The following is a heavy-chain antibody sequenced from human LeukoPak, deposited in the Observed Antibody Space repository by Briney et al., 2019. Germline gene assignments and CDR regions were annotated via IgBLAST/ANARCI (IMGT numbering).Heavy chain of an antibody. CDR3: ARSFGVVPAAMFDY. CDR2: IIPIFGTA. Sequence: SVKVSCKASGGTFSSYAISWVRQAPGQGLEWMGGIIPIFGTANYAQKFQGRVTITADESTSTAYMELSSLRSEDTAVYSCARSFGVVPAAMFDYWGQGTLVTVSS. D-gene: IGHD2-2*01. V-gene: IGHV1-69*01. CDR1: GGTFSSYA. J-gene: IGHJ4*02.